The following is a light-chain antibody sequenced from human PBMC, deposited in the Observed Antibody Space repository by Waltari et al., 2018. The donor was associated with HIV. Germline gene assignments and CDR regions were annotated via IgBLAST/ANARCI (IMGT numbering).Light chain of an antibody. CDR2: DVS. CDR3: TSFTSNYTVM. J-gene: IGLJ3*02. CDR1: TSDFGLYKF. V-gene: IGLV2-14*03. Sequence: QSAMPQPPSVSGSPGQSSTISCTGPTSDFGLYKFTSWYQQPPAGVPKVIISDVSSRPPGVSSRFSGSTSGNTASLTISWLQAEDEADYYCTSFTSNYTVMFGGGTKVTVL.